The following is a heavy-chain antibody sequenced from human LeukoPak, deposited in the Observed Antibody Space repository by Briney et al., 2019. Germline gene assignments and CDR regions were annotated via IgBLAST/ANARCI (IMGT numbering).Heavy chain of an antibody. CDR2: INTNTGNP. J-gene: IGHJ6*03. D-gene: IGHD6-6*01. CDR1: GYTFTSYA. CDR3: ARDWYNRSSVLGSFSYYYMDV. Sequence: ASVKVSCKASGYTFTSYAMNWVRQAPGQGLEWMGWINTNTGNPTYAQGFTGRFVFSLDTSVSTAYLQISSLKAEDTAVYYCARDWYNRSSVLGSFSYYYMDVWGKGTTVTISS. V-gene: IGHV7-4-1*02.